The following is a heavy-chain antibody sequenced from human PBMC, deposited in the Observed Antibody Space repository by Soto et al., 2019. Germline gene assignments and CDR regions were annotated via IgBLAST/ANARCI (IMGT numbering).Heavy chain of an antibody. D-gene: IGHD1-26*01. J-gene: IGHJ4*02. CDR3: ADGEWELLPGY. CDR1: GGSISSSSYY. Sequence: QLQLQESGPGLVKPSETLSLTCTVSGGSISSSSYYWGWIRQPPGKGLEWIGSIYYSGSTYYNPSLKSRVTISVDTSKNQFSLKLSSVTAADTAVYYCADGEWELLPGYWGQGTLVTVSS. CDR2: IYYSGST. V-gene: IGHV4-39*01.